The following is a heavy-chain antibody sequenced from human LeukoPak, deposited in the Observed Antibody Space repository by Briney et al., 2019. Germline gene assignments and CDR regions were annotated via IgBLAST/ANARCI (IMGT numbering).Heavy chain of an antibody. CDR3: ARDSPGTANYYMDV. Sequence: SGGSLRLSCATSGFTVSSNYMSWVRQAPGKGLEWVSSISSSSSYIYYADSVKGRFTISRDNAKNSLYLQMNSLRAEDTAVYYCARDSPGTANYYMDVWGKGTTVTVSS. D-gene: IGHD1-14*01. CDR1: GFTVSSNY. J-gene: IGHJ6*03. CDR2: ISSSSSYI. V-gene: IGHV3-21*01.